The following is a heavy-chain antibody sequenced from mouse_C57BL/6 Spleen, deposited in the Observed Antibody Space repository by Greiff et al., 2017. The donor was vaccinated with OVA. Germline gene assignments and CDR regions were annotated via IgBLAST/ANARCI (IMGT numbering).Heavy chain of an antibody. Sequence: QVQLQQPGAELVKPGASVKLSCKASGYTFTSYWMHWVKQRPGRGLEWIGRIDPNSGGTKYNEKFKSKATLTVDKTSSIAYMQLSSLTSEDSAVYYCARRGDGYCVAWFAYWGQGTLVTVSA. CDR3: ARRGDGYCVAWFAY. CDR1: GYTFTSYW. J-gene: IGHJ3*01. CDR2: IDPNSGGT. D-gene: IGHD2-3*01. V-gene: IGHV1-72*01.